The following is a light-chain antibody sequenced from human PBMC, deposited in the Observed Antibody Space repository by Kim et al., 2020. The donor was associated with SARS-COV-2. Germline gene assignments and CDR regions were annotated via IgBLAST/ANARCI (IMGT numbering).Light chain of an antibody. J-gene: IGLJ3*02. CDR1: TGAVTSSHY. CDR2: DTS. Sequence: PGWTVTITSASSTGAVTSSHYPYWFQQKPGQAPRTLISDTSNKHSWTPARFSGSLLGGKSALTLSGAQPEDEADYYCFLFENGPRVIGGGTQLTV. V-gene: IGLV7-46*01. CDR3: FLFENGPRV.